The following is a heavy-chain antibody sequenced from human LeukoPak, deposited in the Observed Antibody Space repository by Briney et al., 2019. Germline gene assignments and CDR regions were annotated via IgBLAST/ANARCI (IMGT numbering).Heavy chain of an antibody. V-gene: IGHV3-30*18. CDR2: ISNDGSNR. J-gene: IGHJ4*02. Sequence: GGSLRLSCAASGFTFYSYAWHWVRQAPGKGLEWMAGISNDGSNRYYDDSVKGRFTISRDTTQNTLYLQMNSLRPDDTAVYFCGKGYSGSYLSDVDYWGQGTLVTVSS. D-gene: IGHD1-26*01. CDR3: GKGYSGSYLSDVDY. CDR1: GFTFYSYA.